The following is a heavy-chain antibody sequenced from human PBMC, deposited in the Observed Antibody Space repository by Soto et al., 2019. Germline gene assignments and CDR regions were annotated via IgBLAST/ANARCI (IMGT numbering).Heavy chain of an antibody. V-gene: IGHV1-69*13. D-gene: IGHD1-26*01. J-gene: IGHJ4*02. CDR2: IIPILGTA. CDR3: ARGGVGATGENFDY. CDR1: GGTFSSYA. Sequence: SVKVSCKASGGTFSSYAISWVLQAPGQGLEWMGGIIPILGTANYAQKFQGRVTITADESTSTAYMELSSLRSEDTAVYYCARGGVGATGENFDYWGQGTLVTVSS.